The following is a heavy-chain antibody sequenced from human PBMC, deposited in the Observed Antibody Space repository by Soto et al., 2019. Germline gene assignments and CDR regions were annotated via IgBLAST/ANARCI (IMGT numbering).Heavy chain of an antibody. CDR3: ARSAVLRYFDWPNFDY. V-gene: IGHV3-7*01. CDR2: IKQDGSEK. D-gene: IGHD3-9*01. Sequence: PGGSLRLSCAASGFTFSSYWMGWVRQAPGKGLEWVANIKQDGSEKYYVDSVKGRFTISRDNAKNSLYLQMNSLRAEDTAVYYSARSAVLRYFDWPNFDYWGQGTLVTVSS. J-gene: IGHJ4*02. CDR1: GFTFSSYW.